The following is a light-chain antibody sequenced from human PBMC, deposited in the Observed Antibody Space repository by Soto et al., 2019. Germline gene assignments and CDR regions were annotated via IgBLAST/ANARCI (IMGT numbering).Light chain of an antibody. Sequence: QAVVTQPPSVSGAPGQRVTISCTGSSSNIGAGYDVHWYQQVPGTAPKVLINDNNNRPSGVPDRFSGSKSGTSASLAITGLQAEDEADYYCQSYDSSLSAWVFGGGTKLTVL. CDR2: DNN. V-gene: IGLV1-40*01. CDR3: QSYDSSLSAWV. J-gene: IGLJ3*02. CDR1: SSNIGAGYD.